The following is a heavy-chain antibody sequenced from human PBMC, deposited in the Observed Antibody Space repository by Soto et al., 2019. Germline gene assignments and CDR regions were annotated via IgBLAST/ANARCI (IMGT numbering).Heavy chain of an antibody. D-gene: IGHD3-22*01. J-gene: IGHJ3*02. CDR3: ASGLYDSSGFIRDAFDI. V-gene: IGHV1-69*06. CDR2: IIPIFGTA. Sequence: SVKVSCKTSGGTFSSYAISWVRQAPGQGLEWMGGIIPIFGTADYAQKFQGRVTITADKSTSTAYMELSSLRSEDTAVYYCASGLYDSSGFIRDAFDIWGQGTMVTVSS. CDR1: GGTFSSYA.